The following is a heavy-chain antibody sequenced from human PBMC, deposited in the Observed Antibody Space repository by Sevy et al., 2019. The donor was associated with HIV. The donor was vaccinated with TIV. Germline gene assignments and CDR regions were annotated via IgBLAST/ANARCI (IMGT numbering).Heavy chain of an antibody. CDR2: ISGSGGSS. V-gene: IGHV3-23*01. J-gene: IGHJ3*02. Sequence: GGSLRLSCAASGFTFSRYAMSWVRQAPGKGLEWVSAISGSGGSSYYADSVKGRFTISRDNSKNTLYLQMNSLRAEDTAVYYCAKDIIAVAGHDAFDIWGQGTMVTVSS. CDR3: AKDIIAVAGHDAFDI. CDR1: GFTFSRYA. D-gene: IGHD6-19*01.